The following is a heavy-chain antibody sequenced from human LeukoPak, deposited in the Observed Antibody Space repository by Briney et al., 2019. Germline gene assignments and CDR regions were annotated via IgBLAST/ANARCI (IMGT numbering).Heavy chain of an antibody. J-gene: IGHJ6*03. Sequence: KSSQTVSLTCTVSGGSISSGGYYWSWIRQPPGKGLEWIGYSYYSGKTNYNPSLKSRVTISVDTSKNQFSLNLSSVTAADTAVYYCARVLYNWNFEPHYYMDVWGKGTTVTVSS. V-gene: IGHV4-61*08. D-gene: IGHD1-1*01. CDR3: ARVLYNWNFEPHYYMDV. CDR1: GGSISSGGYY. CDR2: SYYSGKT.